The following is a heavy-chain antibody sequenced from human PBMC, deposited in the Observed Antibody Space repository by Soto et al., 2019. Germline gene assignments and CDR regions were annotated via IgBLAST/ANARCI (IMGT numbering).Heavy chain of an antibody. V-gene: IGHV4-39*01. CDR3: ARQFDFIYFDY. CDR2: VYYRGTT. D-gene: IGHD3-3*01. J-gene: IGHJ4*02. CDR1: GGSISTTSYY. Sequence: SETLSLTCPVSGGSISTTSYYWGWIRQPPWQGLEWIGCVYYRGTTYYNPSLKSRVTISVETSKNQFSLNLSSVTAADTAVYYCARQFDFIYFDYWGQGALVTVSS.